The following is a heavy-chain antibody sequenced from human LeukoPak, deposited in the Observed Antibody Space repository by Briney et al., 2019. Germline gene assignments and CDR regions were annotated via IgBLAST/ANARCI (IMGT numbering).Heavy chain of an antibody. CDR2: INPNSGGT. J-gene: IGHJ5*02. Sequence: ASVKVSCKASGYTFTDYYMHWVRQAPGQGLEWMGWINPNSGGTNYAQKFQDRVTMTTDTSTSTAYMELRSLRSDDTAVYYCARGIVVVPAAPLRNWFDPWGQGTLVTVSS. CDR3: ARGIVVVPAAPLRNWFDP. V-gene: IGHV1-2*02. CDR1: GYTFTDYY. D-gene: IGHD2-2*01.